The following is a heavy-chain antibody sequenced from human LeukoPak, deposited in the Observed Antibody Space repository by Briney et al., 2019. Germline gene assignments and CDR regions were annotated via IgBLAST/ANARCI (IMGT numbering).Heavy chain of an antibody. CDR1: GYSISSGYY. J-gene: IGHJ4*02. D-gene: IGHD6-19*01. Sequence: SETLSLPCALSGYSISSGYYLGWIRQPPGTGLEWIWRFYHSGSTYYNPSLKSRVTISLDTSKNQFSLKLNSETAADTAVYYCARHGLRMPGYSSGWPFDYWGQGTLVTVSS. CDR2: FYHSGST. CDR3: ARHGLRMPGYSSGWPFDY. V-gene: IGHV4-38-2*01.